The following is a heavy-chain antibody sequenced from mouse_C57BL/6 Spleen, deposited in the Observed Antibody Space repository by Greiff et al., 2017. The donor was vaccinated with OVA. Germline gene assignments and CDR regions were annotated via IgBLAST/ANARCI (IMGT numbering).Heavy chain of an antibody. Sequence: QVQLQQPGAELVMPGASVKLSCKASGYTFTSYWMHWVKQRPGQGLEWIGEIDPSDGYTNYNQKFKGKSTLTVDKSSSTAYMQVSSLTSEDSAVYYCARNYGSSAWFAYWGEGTLVTVSA. D-gene: IGHD1-1*01. CDR3: ARNYGSSAWFAY. CDR1: GYTFTSYW. V-gene: IGHV1-69*01. J-gene: IGHJ3*01. CDR2: IDPSDGYT.